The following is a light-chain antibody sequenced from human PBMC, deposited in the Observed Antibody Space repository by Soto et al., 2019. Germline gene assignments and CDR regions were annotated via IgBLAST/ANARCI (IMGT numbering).Light chain of an antibody. CDR2: AAS. CDR3: QQSYSLPT. V-gene: IGKV1-39*01. CDR1: QSISVY. J-gene: IGKJ2*01. Sequence: DIQMTQSPSSLSASIGDRVTITCRASQSISVYLNWYQQKPGKAPKSLIYAASSLHSGVPARFSGSGSGTDFALTISSLQAEDFGTYYGQQSYSLPTFGQGTKLEIK.